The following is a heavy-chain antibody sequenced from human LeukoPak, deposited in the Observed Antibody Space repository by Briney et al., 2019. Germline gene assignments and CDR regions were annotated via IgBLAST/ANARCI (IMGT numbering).Heavy chain of an antibody. J-gene: IGHJ4*02. CDR3: ARATRYDSSVYYFAY. D-gene: IGHD3-22*01. Sequence: PGGSLRLSCAASGFTVSSSYMSWVHQAPGKGLEWVSVIYSGGSTYYADSVKGRFTISRGNSKNTLYLQMNGLRAEDTAVYYCARATRYDSSVYYFAYVGQGTLVNVVS. CDR2: IYSGGST. V-gene: IGHV3-53*01. CDR1: GFTVSSSY.